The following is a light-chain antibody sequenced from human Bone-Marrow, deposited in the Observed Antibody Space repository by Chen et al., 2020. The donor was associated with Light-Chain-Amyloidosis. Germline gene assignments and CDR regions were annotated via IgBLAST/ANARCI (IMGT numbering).Light chain of an antibody. Sequence: QSASPQPPSVSAVPGQSVTIPFSGSSSNNETNYVSWYQHLPGTAPKLLIYDSDKRPSGIPDRFSGSKSGTSATLGITGLQTGDEDDYYCGAWDSSLKTYFFGSGTKVTVL. CDR2: DSD. V-gene: IGLV1-51*01. CDR1: SSNNETNY. J-gene: IGLJ1*01. CDR3: GAWDSSLKTYF.